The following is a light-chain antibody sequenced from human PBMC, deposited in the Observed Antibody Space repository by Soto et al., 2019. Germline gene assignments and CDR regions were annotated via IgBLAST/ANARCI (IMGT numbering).Light chain of an antibody. CDR3: QESSTPWWP. J-gene: IGKJ1*01. V-gene: IGKV1-39*01. Sequence: SLSSVSASIGDRVSITCRASQSISTHLSWYQQKPGKAPKLLIYAASSLQSWVPSRFTGSGSGTDFTLTISSLQPEDFTTYYCQESSTPWWPSAQGGKV. CDR2: AAS. CDR1: QSISTH.